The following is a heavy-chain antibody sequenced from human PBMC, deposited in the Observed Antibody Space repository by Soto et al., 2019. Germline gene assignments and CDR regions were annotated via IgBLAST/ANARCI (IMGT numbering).Heavy chain of an antibody. V-gene: IGHV4-31*03. Sequence: QVQLQESGPGLVKPSQTLSLTCTVSGGSISSGGYYWSWIRQHPGKGLEWIGYIYYSGSTYYNPSLKIRVTISVDTSKNQFSLKLSSVTAADTAVYYCARDRGGSGSSHSDYYYGMDVWGQGTTVTVSS. D-gene: IGHD3-10*01. CDR2: IYYSGST. CDR1: GGSISSGGYY. J-gene: IGHJ6*02. CDR3: ARDRGGSGSSHSDYYYGMDV.